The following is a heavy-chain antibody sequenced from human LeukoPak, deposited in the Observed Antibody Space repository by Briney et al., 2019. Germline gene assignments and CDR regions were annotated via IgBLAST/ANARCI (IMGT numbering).Heavy chain of an antibody. CDR1: TYTFTRYG. D-gene: IGHD5-12*01. Sequence: ASVKVSCKASTYTFTRYGISWVRQAPGQGLEWMGWISGYNGNTNYAQKFPGRVSMTADTATSTAYMELRSLTSDDTAMYYCARSGRGTYYYFDLWGQGTLVTVSS. CDR2: ISGYNGNT. J-gene: IGHJ4*02. CDR3: ARSGRGTYYYFDL. V-gene: IGHV1-18*01.